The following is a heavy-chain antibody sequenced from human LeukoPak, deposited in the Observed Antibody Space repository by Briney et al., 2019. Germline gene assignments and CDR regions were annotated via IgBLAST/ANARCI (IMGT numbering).Heavy chain of an antibody. J-gene: IGHJ6*02. V-gene: IGHV4-59*08. CDR1: GGSISSYY. Sequence: SETLSLTCTVSGGSISSYYWSWIRQPPGRGLEWIGCIYYSGSTNYNPSLKSRVTISVDTSKNQFSLKLSSVTAADTAVYFCARMATGSSYYGMDVWGQGTTATVSS. CDR3: ARMATGSSYYGMDV. CDR2: IYYSGST. D-gene: IGHD5-12*01.